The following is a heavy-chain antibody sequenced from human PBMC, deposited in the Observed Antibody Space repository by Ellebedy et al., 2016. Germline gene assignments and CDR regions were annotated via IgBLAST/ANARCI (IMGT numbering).Heavy chain of an antibody. CDR2: ISFDGSNK. CDR3: AKDGGLGRWLLGWYFDL. CDR1: GFTFSSYG. D-gene: IGHD5-24*01. J-gene: IGHJ2*01. Sequence: GESLKISCAASGFTFSSYGMHWVRQAPGKGLEWVAVISFDGSNKYYADSVKGRFTISRDNSKNTLYLQMNSLRAEDTAVYYCAKDGGLGRWLLGWYFDLWGRGTLSLSPQ. V-gene: IGHV3-30*18.